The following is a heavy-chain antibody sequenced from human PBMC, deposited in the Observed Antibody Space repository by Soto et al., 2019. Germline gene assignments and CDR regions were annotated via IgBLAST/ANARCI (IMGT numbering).Heavy chain of an antibody. Sequence: ASENVSFKASGYTVTSYYIHWVRQALGQGLEWMGIINPSGGSTSYAQKFHGRVTMTRDRSTSTVYLQWGSLKASDSALYYWAIGKYSTPRWGLYVWGQGTRASVPS. CDR1: GYTVTSYY. CDR3: AIGKYSTPRWGLYV. CDR2: INPSGGST. V-gene: IGHV1-46*01. J-gene: IGHJ6*01. D-gene: IGHD4-4*01.